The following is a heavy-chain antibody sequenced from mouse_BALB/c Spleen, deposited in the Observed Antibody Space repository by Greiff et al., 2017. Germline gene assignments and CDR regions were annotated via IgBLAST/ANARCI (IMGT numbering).Heavy chain of an antibody. V-gene: IGHV3-8*02. CDR1: GDSITSGY. CDR3: ARYEYGNYDYFDY. D-gene: IGHD2-10*02. CDR2: ISYSGST. J-gene: IGHJ2*01. Sequence: EVQLQQSGPSLVKPSQTLSLTCSVTGDSITSGYWNWIRKFPGNKLEYMGYISYSGSTYYNPSLKSRISITRDTSKNQYYLQLNSVTTEDTATYYCARYEYGNYDYFDYWGQGTTLTVSS.